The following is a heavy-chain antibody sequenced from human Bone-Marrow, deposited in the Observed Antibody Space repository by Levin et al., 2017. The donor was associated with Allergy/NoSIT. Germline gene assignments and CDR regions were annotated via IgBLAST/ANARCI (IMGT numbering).Heavy chain of an antibody. J-gene: IGHJ4*02. D-gene: IGHD2-8*02. V-gene: IGHV3-23*01. CDR2: VTGSGGST. CDR1: EFTFSNYA. CDR3: AKDHCTGVVCKFDY. Sequence: LSLTCAASEFTFSNYAMTWVRQTPGKGLEWVSTVTGSGGSTFYADSVKGRFTISRDNSKNTLYLQMNSLRAEDTAVYYCAKDHCTGVVCKFDYWGQGTPVTVSS.